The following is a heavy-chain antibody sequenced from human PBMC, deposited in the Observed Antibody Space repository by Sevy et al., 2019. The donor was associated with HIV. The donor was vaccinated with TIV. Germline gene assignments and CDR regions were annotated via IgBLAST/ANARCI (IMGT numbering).Heavy chain of an antibody. CDR3: ARGSPEHYFGMDV. CDR1: GDSIRGYY. CDR2: HYYSGTT. J-gene: IGHJ6*02. V-gene: IGHV4-59*01. Sequence: SETLSLTCPVSGDSIRGYYRSWIRQPPGKGLEWLGYHYYSGTTNYNPSLKSRVTISVDTSKNQFSLRLISVTAADTAVYYCARGSPEHYFGMDVWGQGTTVTVSS. D-gene: IGHD3-3*02.